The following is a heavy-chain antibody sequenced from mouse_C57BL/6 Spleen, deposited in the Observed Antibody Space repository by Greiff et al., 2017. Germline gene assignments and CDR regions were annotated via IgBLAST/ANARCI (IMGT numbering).Heavy chain of an antibody. D-gene: IGHD1-1*01. CDR3: ARVSGSSYGFDY. V-gene: IGHV5-4*03. CDR2: ISDGGSYT. Sequence: EVKLQESGGGLVKPGGSLKLSCAASGFTFSSYAMSWVRQTPEKRLEWVATISDGGSYTYYPDNVKGRFTISRDNAKNNLYLQMSHLKSEDTAMYYCARVSGSSYGFDYWGQGTTLTVSS. CDR1: GFTFSSYA. J-gene: IGHJ2*01.